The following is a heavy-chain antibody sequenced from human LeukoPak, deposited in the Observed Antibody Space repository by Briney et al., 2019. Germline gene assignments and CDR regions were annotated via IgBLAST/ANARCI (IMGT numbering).Heavy chain of an antibody. CDR1: GFTFDDYG. CDR2: INWNGGST. D-gene: IGHD6-13*01. CDR3: ARGGSIAAAADFYYGMDV. V-gene: IGHV3-20*01. Sequence: GGSLRLSCAASGFTFDDYGMSWVRQAPGKGLEWVSGINWNGGSTGYADSVKGRFTISRDNAKNPLYLQMNSLRAEDTALYHCARGGSIAAAADFYYGMDVWGQGTTVTVSS. J-gene: IGHJ6*02.